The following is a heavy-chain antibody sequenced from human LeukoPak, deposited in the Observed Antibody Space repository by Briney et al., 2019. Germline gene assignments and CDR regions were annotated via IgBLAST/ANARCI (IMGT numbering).Heavy chain of an antibody. V-gene: IGHV1-2*02. D-gene: IGHD6-19*01. CDR3: ARRVFSGWGYYFDY. CDR1: GYTFTGYY. CDR2: INPKSGGT. J-gene: IGHJ4*02. Sequence: ASVKVSCKASGYTFTGYYMHWVRQAPGQGLEWVGWINPKSGGTNYAQKFQGRVTMTSDTSITTVYMELSRLRSGDTAVYYCARRVFSGWGYYFDYWGQGTLVTVSS.